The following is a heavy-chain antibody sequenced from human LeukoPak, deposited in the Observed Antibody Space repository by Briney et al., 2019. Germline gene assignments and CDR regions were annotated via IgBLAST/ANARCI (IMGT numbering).Heavy chain of an antibody. Sequence: GGSLRLSCAASGFTVSSNYMSWVRQAPGKGLEWVAFIRYDGSNKYYADSVKGRFTISRDNSKNTLYLQMNSLRAEDTAVYYCARETNNYYDSISYFDYWGQGTLVTVSS. CDR3: ARETNNYYDSISYFDY. CDR1: GFTVSSNY. V-gene: IGHV3-30*02. J-gene: IGHJ4*02. CDR2: IRYDGSNK. D-gene: IGHD3-22*01.